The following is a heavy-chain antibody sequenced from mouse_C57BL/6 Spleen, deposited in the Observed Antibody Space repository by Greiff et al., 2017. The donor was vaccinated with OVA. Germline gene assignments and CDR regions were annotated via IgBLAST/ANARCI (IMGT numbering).Heavy chain of an antibody. V-gene: IGHV5-6*01. D-gene: IGHD1-1*01. CDR3: ARQGDFITTVVADY. CDR1: GFTFSSYG. Sequence: EVQLVESGGDLVKPGGSLKLSCAASGFTFSSYGMSWVRQTPDKRLEWVATISSGGSYTYYPDSVKGRFTISRDNAKNTLYLQMSSLKSEDTAMYYCARQGDFITTVVADYWGQGTTLTVSS. CDR2: ISSGGSYT. J-gene: IGHJ2*01.